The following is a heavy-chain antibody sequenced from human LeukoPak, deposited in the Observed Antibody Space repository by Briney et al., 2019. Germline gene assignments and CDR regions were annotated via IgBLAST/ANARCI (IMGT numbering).Heavy chain of an antibody. CDR2: INPNSGST. J-gene: IGHJ6*03. Sequence: ASVKVSCKASGYTFTGYSMHWVRQAPGQGLEWMGWINPNSGSTNYAQKFQGRVTMTRDTSISTAYMELSRLRSDDTAVYYCARDTRIAARGGYYYYMDVWGKGTTVTVSS. CDR1: GYTFTGYS. V-gene: IGHV1-2*02. D-gene: IGHD6-6*01. CDR3: ARDTRIAARGGYYYYMDV.